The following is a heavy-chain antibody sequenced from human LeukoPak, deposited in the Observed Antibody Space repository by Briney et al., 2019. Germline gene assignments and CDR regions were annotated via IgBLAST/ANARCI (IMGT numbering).Heavy chain of an antibody. CDR1: GGSISNYY. CDR3: AAHESSATNSHH. D-gene: IGHD3-22*01. Sequence: SETLSLTCTVSGGSISNYYWSWIRQPPGKGLEWIGYIYYSGSTNYNPSLKSRVTMSVDTSKNQFSLKLSSVTAADTAVYYCAAHESSATNSHHWAQPPLATVPP. CDR2: IYYSGST. V-gene: IGHV4-59*01. J-gene: IGHJ1*01.